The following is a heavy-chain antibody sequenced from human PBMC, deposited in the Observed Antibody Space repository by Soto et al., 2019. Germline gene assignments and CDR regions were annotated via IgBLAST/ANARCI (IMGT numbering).Heavy chain of an antibody. CDR3: ARGVLRYFDWLLPNRYLDY. V-gene: IGHV4-34*01. CDR1: GGSFSGYY. D-gene: IGHD3-9*01. Sequence: PSETLSLTCAVYGGSFSGYYWSWIRQPPGKGLEWIGEINHSGSTNYNPSLKSRVTISVDTSKNQFSLKLSSVTAADTAVYYCARGVLRYFDWLLPNRYLDYWGQGTLVTVSS. CDR2: INHSGST. J-gene: IGHJ4*02.